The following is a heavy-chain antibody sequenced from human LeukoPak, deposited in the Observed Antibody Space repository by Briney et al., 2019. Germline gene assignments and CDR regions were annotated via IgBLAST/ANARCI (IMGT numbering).Heavy chain of an antibody. Sequence: GGSLRLSCAASGFTFSSYAMSWVRQAPGKGLEWVSAISGSGGSGYYAESVKGRFTISRDNSKNTLYLQMNSLRAEDTAVYYCAKDRDGSYTFDYWGQGTLVTVSS. V-gene: IGHV3-23*01. CDR1: GFTFSSYA. J-gene: IGHJ4*02. CDR3: AKDRDGSYTFDY. CDR2: ISGSGGSG. D-gene: IGHD1-26*01.